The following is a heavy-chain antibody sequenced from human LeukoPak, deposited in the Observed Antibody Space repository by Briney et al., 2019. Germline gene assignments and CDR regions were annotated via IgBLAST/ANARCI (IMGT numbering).Heavy chain of an antibody. V-gene: IGHV4-61*08. D-gene: IGHD3-22*01. Sequence: PSETLSLTCAVSGGSISSGGYSWSWIRQPPGKGLEWIGYIYYSGSTNYNPSLKSRVTISVDTSKNQFSLKLSSVTAADTAVYYCARSGDSSGYYFDYWGQGTLVTVSS. J-gene: IGHJ4*02. CDR3: ARSGDSSGYYFDY. CDR1: GGSISSGGYS. CDR2: IYYSGST.